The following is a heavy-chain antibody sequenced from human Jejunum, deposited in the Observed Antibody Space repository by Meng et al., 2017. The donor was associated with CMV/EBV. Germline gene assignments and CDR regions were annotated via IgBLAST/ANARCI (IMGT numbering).Heavy chain of an antibody. CDR3: ARPPSLWDYGAHQPFNL. CDR1: TFDTYW. Sequence: TFDTYWMNWVRQVPGKGLMWLSYINPDETKIAYADSVKGRFFISRDNTKNTLYLQMNSLRPDDSAIYYCARPPSLWDYGAHQPFNLWGRGTLVTVSS. CDR2: INPDETKI. D-gene: IGHD4/OR15-4a*01. V-gene: IGHV3-74*03. J-gene: IGHJ4*02.